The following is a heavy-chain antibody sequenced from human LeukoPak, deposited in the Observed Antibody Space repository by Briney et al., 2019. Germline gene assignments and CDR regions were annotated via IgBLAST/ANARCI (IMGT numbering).Heavy chain of an antibody. CDR2: INPSGGST. CDR1: GYTFTSYY. Sequence: ASVKVSCKASGYTFTSYYIHWVRQAPGQGLEWMGIINPSGGSTSYAQKFQGRVTMTRDTSTSTVYMELSSLRSEDTAVYYCARDQNLLPLDYWGQGTLVTVSS. CDR3: ARDQNLLPLDY. V-gene: IGHV1-46*01. J-gene: IGHJ4*02. D-gene: IGHD1-26*01.